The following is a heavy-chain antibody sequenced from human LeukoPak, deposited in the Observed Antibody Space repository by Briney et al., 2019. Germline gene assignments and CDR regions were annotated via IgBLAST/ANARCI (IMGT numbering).Heavy chain of an antibody. CDR2: INSDGSWT. V-gene: IGHV3-74*01. Sequence: GGSLRLSCAASGFTFSHYYMHWVRQAPGKGLVWVSHINSDGSWTGYADSVKGRFTISKDNAKNTVSLQMNNLRAEDTAVYYCVTFYETYWGRGTLVTVSS. CDR3: VTFYETY. J-gene: IGHJ4*02. D-gene: IGHD2/OR15-2a*01. CDR1: GFTFSHYY.